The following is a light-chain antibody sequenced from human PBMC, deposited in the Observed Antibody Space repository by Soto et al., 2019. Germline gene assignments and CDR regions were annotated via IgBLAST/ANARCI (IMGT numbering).Light chain of an antibody. Sequence: QSVLTQPPSVSGAPRQRVAISCSGSYSNIGKNAVNWYHQVPGKAPKVVLYYDDLLPSGVSDRLSGSKSGTSASLAISGLQSDDEGDYYCGSWDDSLNGLVFGGGTKVTVL. J-gene: IGLJ3*02. CDR2: YDD. CDR3: GSWDDSLNGLV. CDR1: YSNIGKNA. V-gene: IGLV1-36*01.